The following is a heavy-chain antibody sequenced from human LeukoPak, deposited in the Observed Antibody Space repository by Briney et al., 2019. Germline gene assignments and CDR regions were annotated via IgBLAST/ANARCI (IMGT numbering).Heavy chain of an antibody. V-gene: IGHV4-59*08. CDR3: AIPRESSDAFDM. CDR2: FYHSGST. Sequence: PSETLSLTCTVSGGSISSYYWNWVRQPPGKGLEWIGYFYHSGSTKCNPSLKSRVTISGDTSRNQFSLNLSSVTAADTAIYYCAIPRESSDAFDMWGQGTMVSVSS. J-gene: IGHJ3*02. D-gene: IGHD1-26*01. CDR1: GGSISSYY.